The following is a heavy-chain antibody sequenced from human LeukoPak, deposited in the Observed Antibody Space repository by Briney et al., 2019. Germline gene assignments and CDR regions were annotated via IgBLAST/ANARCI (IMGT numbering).Heavy chain of an antibody. J-gene: IGHJ3*02. V-gene: IGHV3-7*05. Sequence: GGSLRLSCAASGFTFSSYWMSWVRQAPGKGLEWVANIKQDGSEKYYVDSVTGRFTISRGNAKNSLYLQMNSLRAEDTAVYYCARGYGIVGATTSSSSFDIWGQGTMVTVSS. CDR3: ARGYGIVGATTSSSSFDI. CDR2: IKQDGSEK. CDR1: GFTFSSYW. D-gene: IGHD1-26*01.